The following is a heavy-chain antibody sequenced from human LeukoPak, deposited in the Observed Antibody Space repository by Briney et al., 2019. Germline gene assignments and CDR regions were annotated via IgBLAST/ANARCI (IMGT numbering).Heavy chain of an antibody. D-gene: IGHD3-22*01. J-gene: IGHJ4*02. CDR3: AKSYYYDSSGYTYYFDY. V-gene: IGHV3-23*01. CDR1: GFTFSSYA. CDR2: ISGSGGST. Sequence: GGSLRLSCAASGFTFSSYAMSWVRQAPGKGLEWVSVISGSGGSTYCADSVKGRFTISRDNSKNTLYLQMNSLRAEDTAVYYCAKSYYYDSSGYTYYFDYWGQGTLVTVSS.